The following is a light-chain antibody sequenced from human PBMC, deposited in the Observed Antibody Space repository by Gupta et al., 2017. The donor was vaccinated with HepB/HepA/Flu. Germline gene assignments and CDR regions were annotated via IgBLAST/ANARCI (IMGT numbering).Light chain of an antibody. CDR3: RQYKRYRPS. CDR1: QSISSW. V-gene: IGKV1-5*03. CDR2: KAS. Sequence: DIQMSQSPSTLSASVGDRVTTTSRASQSISSWLAWYHQKPGKAPTLLIYKASSLESGVPSRFSGSRSGTEFTLTISSLKPDDFATDYCRQYKRYRPSLGGGTRVEIK. J-gene: IGKJ4*01.